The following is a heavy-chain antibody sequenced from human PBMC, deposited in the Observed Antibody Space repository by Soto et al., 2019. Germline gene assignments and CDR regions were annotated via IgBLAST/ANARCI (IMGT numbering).Heavy chain of an antibody. Sequence: ASVKVSCKASGYTFTSYYMHWVRQAPGQGLEWMGIINPSGGSTSYAQKLQGRVTMTTDTSTSTAYMELRSLRSDDTAVYYCARRRTGDYYDSSGYCDYWGQGTLVTVSS. CDR2: INPSGGST. D-gene: IGHD3-22*01. CDR1: GYTFTSYY. J-gene: IGHJ4*02. V-gene: IGHV1-46*01. CDR3: ARRRTGDYYDSSGYCDY.